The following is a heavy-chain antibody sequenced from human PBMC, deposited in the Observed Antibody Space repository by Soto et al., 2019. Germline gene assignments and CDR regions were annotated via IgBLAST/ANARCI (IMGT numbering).Heavy chain of an antibody. J-gene: IGHJ3*02. CDR1: GFSFSSYG. V-gene: IGHV3-30*18. CDR3: AKDRRQLSVLDM. D-gene: IGHD3-10*02. Sequence: QPGGSLRLSCAASGFSFSSYGMHWVRQAPGRGLEWVTVISNDGNRKYYGESVKGRFSVSRDNDKDTLYLQMNGLRPEDTGVYYCAKDRRQLSVLDMWGQGTTVTVPS. CDR2: ISNDGNRK.